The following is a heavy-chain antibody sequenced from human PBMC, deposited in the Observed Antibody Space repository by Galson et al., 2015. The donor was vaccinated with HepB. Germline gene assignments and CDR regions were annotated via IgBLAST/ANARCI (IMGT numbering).Heavy chain of an antibody. Sequence: SLRLSCAASGFTLSSYAMHWVRQAPGQGLEWVAVTSSDVSDKYYGDSVKGRFTISRDNSKSTLYLQMNSLRPGDTAVYYCARAPVATINYYFYLEVWGKGTTVTVSS. CDR1: GFTLSSYA. CDR2: TSSDVSDK. CDR3: ARAPVATINYYFYLEV. D-gene: IGHD5-12*01. V-gene: IGHV3-30*03. J-gene: IGHJ6*03.